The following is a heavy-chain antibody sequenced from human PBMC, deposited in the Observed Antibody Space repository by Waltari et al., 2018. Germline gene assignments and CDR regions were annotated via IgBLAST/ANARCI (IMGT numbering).Heavy chain of an antibody. V-gene: IGHV3-66*04. CDR2: LERVGKS. J-gene: IGHJ4*02. CDR1: GLTLRAYC. Sequence: GPLVWSGGGMVQTGASLGPSCASSGLTLRAYCMCWVRKAPGKGVEWVAVLERVGKSLYSEAVRGRFTSSRDDTKSTFYLQMTNLRVDDAAMYYCARHFRRVLGSYFDYLDYWGQGTLVTVSS. CDR3: ARHFRRVLGSYFDYLDY. D-gene: IGHD3-16*02.